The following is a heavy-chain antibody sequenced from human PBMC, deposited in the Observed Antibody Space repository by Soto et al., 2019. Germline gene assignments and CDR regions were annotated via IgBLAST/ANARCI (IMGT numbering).Heavy chain of an antibody. V-gene: IGHV4-59*01. CDR2: IYYSGST. J-gene: IGHJ4*02. CDR3: ASAYGRNCFYY. Sequence: SETLSPTCTVSGGSISYYYWSWIRQPPGKELEWIGSIYYSGSTNYNPSLKSRVTISVDTSKNQFSLKLSSVTAADTAVYYCASAYGRNCFYYWGQGTLVTVSS. D-gene: IGHD1-20*01. CDR1: GGSISYYY.